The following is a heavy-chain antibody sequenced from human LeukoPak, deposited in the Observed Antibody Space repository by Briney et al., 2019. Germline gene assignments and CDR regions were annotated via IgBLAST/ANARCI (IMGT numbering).Heavy chain of an antibody. Sequence: GGSLRLSCAASGFTFSSYWMSWVRQAPGKGLEWVANIKQDGSEKYYVDSVKGRFTISRDNAKNSLYLQMNSLRAEDTAVYYCARRYYYGSGSYYNVLGVFDYWGQGTLITVSS. CDR3: ARRYYYGSGSYYNVLGVFDY. CDR1: GFTFSSYW. CDR2: IKQDGSEK. J-gene: IGHJ4*02. V-gene: IGHV3-7*01. D-gene: IGHD3-10*01.